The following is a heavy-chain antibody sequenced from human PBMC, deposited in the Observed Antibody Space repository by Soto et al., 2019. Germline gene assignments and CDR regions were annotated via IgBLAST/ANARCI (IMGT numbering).Heavy chain of an antibody. CDR1: GYSFTSYW. V-gene: IGHV5-10-1*01. CDR3: ARHIWPQDGLVDY. J-gene: IGHJ4*02. Sequence: PGESLKISCKGSGYSFTSYWISWVRQMPGKGLEWMGRIDPSDSYTNYSPSFQGHVTISADKSISTAYLQWSSLKASDTAIYYCARHIWPQDGLVDYWGQGTLDTSPQ. CDR2: IDPSDSYT. D-gene: IGHD3-3*02.